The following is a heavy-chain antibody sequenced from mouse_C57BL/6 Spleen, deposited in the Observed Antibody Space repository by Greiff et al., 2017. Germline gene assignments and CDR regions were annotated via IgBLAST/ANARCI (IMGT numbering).Heavy chain of an antibody. CDR3: ASLYYSNFFDV. V-gene: IGHV5-17*01. J-gene: IGHJ1*03. CDR1: GFTFSDYG. D-gene: IGHD2-5*01. CDR2: ISSGSSTI. Sequence: EVQLVESGGGLVKPGGSLKLSCAASGFTFSDYGMHWVRQAPEKGLEWVAYISSGSSTIYYADTVKGRFTISRDNAKNTLFLQMTSLRSEDTAMYYCASLYYSNFFDVWGTGTTVTVSS.